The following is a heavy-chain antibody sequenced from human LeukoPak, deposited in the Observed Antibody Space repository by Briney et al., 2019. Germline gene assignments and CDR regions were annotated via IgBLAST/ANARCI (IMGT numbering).Heavy chain of an antibody. Sequence: GGSLRLSCAASGFTFNGYSIIWVRQAPGKGLEWISYITASSSILYYADSVKGRFTVSRDNAKNSVYLRVNSLRVEDSSVYFCARVRGPTVATWYFDLWGRGTLVTVSP. J-gene: IGHJ2*01. D-gene: IGHD4-17*01. CDR1: GFTFNGYS. CDR3: ARVRGPTVATWYFDL. CDR2: ITASSSIL. V-gene: IGHV3-48*01.